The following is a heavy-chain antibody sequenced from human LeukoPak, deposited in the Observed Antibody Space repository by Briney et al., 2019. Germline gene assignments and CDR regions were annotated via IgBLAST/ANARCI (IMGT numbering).Heavy chain of an antibody. CDR1: GGSISSYY. CDR3: ARYYYDSSGRQCGAFDI. D-gene: IGHD3-22*01. V-gene: IGHV4-4*09. CDR2: IYTSGST. J-gene: IGHJ3*02. Sequence: PSETLSLTCTVSGGSISSYYWSWIRQPPGKGLEWIGYIYTSGSTNYNPSLKSRVTISVDTSKNQFSLKLSSVTAADTAVYYCARYYYDSSGRQCGAFDIFGQGTMVIGSS.